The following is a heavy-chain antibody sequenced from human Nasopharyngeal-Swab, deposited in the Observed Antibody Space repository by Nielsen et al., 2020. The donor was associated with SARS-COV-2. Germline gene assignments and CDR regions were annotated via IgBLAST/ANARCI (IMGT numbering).Heavy chain of an antibody. CDR1: GGSISSSSYY. D-gene: IGHD5-24*01. V-gene: IGHV4-39*01. Sequence: SETLSLTCTVSGGSISSSSYYWGWIRQPPGKGLEWIGSIYYSGSTYYNPSLKSRVTISVDTSKNQFSLKLSSVTAADTAVYYCARRPGGWLQAVHYFDYWGQGTLVTVSS. CDR3: ARRPGGWLQAVHYFDY. CDR2: IYYSGST. J-gene: IGHJ4*02.